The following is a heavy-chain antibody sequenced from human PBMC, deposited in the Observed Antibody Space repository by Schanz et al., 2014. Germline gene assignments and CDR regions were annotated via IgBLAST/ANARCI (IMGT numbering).Heavy chain of an antibody. CDR3: ARDRVGASSYFDY. CDR1: GFTFSDAW. V-gene: IGHV3-NL1*01. D-gene: IGHD1-26*01. CDR2: MSWNAGSL. J-gene: IGHJ4*02. Sequence: QVQLVESGGGVVQPGGSLRLSCAASGFTFSDAWMTWVRQAPGKGLEWVSGMSWNAGSLGYGDSVKGRFTISRDSSKNTLYLQMNSLRAEDTAVYYCARDRVGASSYFDYWGQGTLVTVSS.